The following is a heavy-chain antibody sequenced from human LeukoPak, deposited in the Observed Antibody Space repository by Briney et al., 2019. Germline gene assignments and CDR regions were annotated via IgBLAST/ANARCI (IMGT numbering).Heavy chain of an antibody. CDR3: AKDVDYGDYFFDY. CDR2: IRGAGYSDAP. Sequence: GGSLRLSCAASGFSFSGSAIHWVRQAPGKGLEWVGRIRGAGYSDAPAYVASVRGRFTISRDDSKSTAYLQMNSLKAEDTAVYYCAKDVDYGDYFFDYWGQGTLVTVSS. D-gene: IGHD4-17*01. V-gene: IGHV3-73*01. J-gene: IGHJ4*02. CDR1: GFSFSGSA.